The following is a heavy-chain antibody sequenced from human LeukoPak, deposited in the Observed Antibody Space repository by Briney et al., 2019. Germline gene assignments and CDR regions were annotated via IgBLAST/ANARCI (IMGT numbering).Heavy chain of an antibody. CDR2: IYTSGST. Sequence: SETLSLTCTVSGGSISSGSYYWSWIRQPAGKGLEWIGRIYTSGSTNHNPSLKSRVTISVDTSKNQFSLKLSSVTAADTAVYYCARSYYYDSSGGLDYWGQGTLVTVSS. CDR3: ARSYYYDSSGGLDY. CDR1: GGSISSGSYY. D-gene: IGHD3-22*01. J-gene: IGHJ4*02. V-gene: IGHV4-61*02.